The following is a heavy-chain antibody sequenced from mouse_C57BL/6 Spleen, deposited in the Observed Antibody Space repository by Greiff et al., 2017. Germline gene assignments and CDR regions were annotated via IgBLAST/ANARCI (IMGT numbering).Heavy chain of an antibody. V-gene: IGHV5-16*01. CDR3: GRVGGLGDGFAY. CDR2: INYDGSST. D-gene: IGHD2-13*01. J-gene: IGHJ3*01. CDR1: GYTFSDYY. Sequence: EVQVVESEGGLVQPGSSMKLSCTASGYTFSDYYMAWVRQVPEKGLEWVANINYDGSSTYYLDSLKGRFIISRDNAKNILYLQMSSLKSEDTATYYCGRVGGLGDGFAYWGQGTMLTVSA.